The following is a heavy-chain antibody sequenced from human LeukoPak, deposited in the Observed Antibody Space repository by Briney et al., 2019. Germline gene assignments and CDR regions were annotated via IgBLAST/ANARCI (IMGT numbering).Heavy chain of an antibody. V-gene: IGHV4-61*02. J-gene: IGHJ4*02. CDR3: ARSELLWFGGVNSGFDY. Sequence: SQTLSLTCTVSGGSISSGSYYWSWIRQPAGKGLEWIGRIYTSGSTNYNPSLKSRVTISVDTSKNQFSLKLSSVTAADTAVYYCARSELLWFGGVNSGFDYWGQGTLVTVSS. CDR2: IYTSGST. D-gene: IGHD3-10*01. CDR1: GGSISSGSYY.